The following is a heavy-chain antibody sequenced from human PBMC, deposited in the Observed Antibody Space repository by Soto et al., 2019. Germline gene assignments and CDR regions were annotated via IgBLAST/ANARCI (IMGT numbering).Heavy chain of an antibody. CDR1: GYTFSSYD. Sequence: GASVKVSCKASGYTFSSYDITWVRQATGQGLEWLGWMSPNSGETGFAQKFQGRVAMTRSTAISTAYMELRSLQFEDTAVYYCARGEPGRSRQDSWGQGTLVTVS. J-gene: IGHJ4*02. CDR2: MSPNSGET. V-gene: IGHV1-8*01. D-gene: IGHD2-8*02. CDR3: ARGEPGRSRQDS.